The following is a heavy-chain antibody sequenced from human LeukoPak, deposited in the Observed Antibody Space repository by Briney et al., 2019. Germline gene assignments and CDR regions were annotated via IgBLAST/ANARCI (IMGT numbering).Heavy chain of an antibody. CDR3: ARGGRYQDY. CDR2: INSDGTST. V-gene: IGHV3-74*01. J-gene: IGHJ4*02. CDR1: GFTFSSYW. Sequence: GGSLRLSCAASGFTFSSYWMHWVRQVPGKGLVWVSRINSDGTSTSHADSVKGRFTISKDNAKNTLYLQMNSLRAEDTAVYYCARGGRYQDYWGQGTLVTVSS. D-gene: IGHD2-2*01.